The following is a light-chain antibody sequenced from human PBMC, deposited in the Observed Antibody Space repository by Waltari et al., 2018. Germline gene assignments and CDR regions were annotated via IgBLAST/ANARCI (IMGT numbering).Light chain of an antibody. CDR1: QTASST. CDR2: GAS. CDR3: QQCNNWPYT. Sequence: EIVMTQSPATLSVSPGESAILPCRASQTASSTLAWYQQKPGQAPRPLIYGASTRATGIPARFSGSGSGTDFTLTISSLQSEDFAVYYCQQCNNWPYTFGQGTRLEIK. V-gene: IGKV3-15*01. J-gene: IGKJ2*01.